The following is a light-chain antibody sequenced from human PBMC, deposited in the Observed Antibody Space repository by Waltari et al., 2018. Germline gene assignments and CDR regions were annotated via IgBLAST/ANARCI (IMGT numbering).Light chain of an antibody. CDR2: GAA. V-gene: IGKV3-20*01. CDR1: QSVTRA. Sequence: EIVLTQSPGTLSLSPGESATLSCRTSQSVTRALALYQQKPGQAPRLLLYGAANRATGIPDRCSGRGSGTDFSLTISSLEPEDFAVYYCQHYLRLPVTFGQGTKVEVK. CDR3: QHYLRLPVT. J-gene: IGKJ1*01.